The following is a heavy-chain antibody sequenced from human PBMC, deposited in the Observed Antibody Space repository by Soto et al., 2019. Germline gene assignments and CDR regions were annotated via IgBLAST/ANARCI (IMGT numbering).Heavy chain of an antibody. V-gene: IGHV1-69*13. D-gene: IGHD2-2*01. Sequence: SGNVSFKACGGPFSSYAISLVRQAPGQGLEWMGGIIPIFGTANYAQKFQGRVTITADESTSTAYMELSSLRSEDTAVYYCARQKYCSSTSCYYYYGMDVWGQGTPVTVSS. CDR2: IIPIFGTA. CDR3: ARQKYCSSTSCYYYYGMDV. J-gene: IGHJ6*02. CDR1: GGPFSSYA.